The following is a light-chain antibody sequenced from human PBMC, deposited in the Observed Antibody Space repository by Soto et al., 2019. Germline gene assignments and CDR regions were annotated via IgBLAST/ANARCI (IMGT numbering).Light chain of an antibody. CDR3: QQYDSSVPT. J-gene: IGKJ4*01. Sequence: EIVLTQSPGTLSLSPGERATLSCRASQSVSSSYLAWYQQKPGQAPRLLIYGASSRATGIPDRFSGSGSGTDFTLTISRLEPEDFAVYFCQQYDSSVPTFGGGTKVDIK. CDR1: QSVSSSY. CDR2: GAS. V-gene: IGKV3-20*01.